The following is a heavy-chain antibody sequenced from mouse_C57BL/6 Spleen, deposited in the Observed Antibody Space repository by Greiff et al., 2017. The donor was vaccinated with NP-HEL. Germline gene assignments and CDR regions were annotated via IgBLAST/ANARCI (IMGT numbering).Heavy chain of an antibody. J-gene: IGHJ2*01. Sequence: QVQLQQSGAELVRPGASVKLSCKASGYTFTDYYINWVKQRPGQGLEWIARIYPGSGNTYYNEKFKGKATLTAEKSSSTAYTQLSSLTSEDSAVYFCASGGAYYSNFDYWGQGTTLTVSS. CDR1: GYTFTDYY. CDR3: ASGGAYYSNFDY. V-gene: IGHV1-76*01. CDR2: IYPGSGNT. D-gene: IGHD2-5*01.